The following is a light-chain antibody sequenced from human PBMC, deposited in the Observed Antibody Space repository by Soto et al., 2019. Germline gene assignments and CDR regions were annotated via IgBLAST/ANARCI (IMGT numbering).Light chain of an antibody. V-gene: IGLV4-69*01. CDR1: SGHSDYA. J-gene: IGLJ2*01. Sequence: QLVLTQSPSASASLGASVKLTCTLSSGHSDYAIAWHQQQPEKGPRYLMKLNSDGSHSKGDGIPDRFSGSSSGAERYLTISSLQSEDEADYYCQTWGTGFHGVFGGGTQLTVL. CDR2: LNSDGSH. CDR3: QTWGTGFHGV.